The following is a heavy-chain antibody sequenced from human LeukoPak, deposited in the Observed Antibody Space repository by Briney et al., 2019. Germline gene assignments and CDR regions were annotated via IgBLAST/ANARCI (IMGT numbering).Heavy chain of an antibody. Sequence: GASVKVSCKASGYTFKSSDINWVRQATGQGLEWMGWMNPNSGNTGYAQKFQGRVSMTRNISISTAYMKLSSLRSEDTAVYYCASSGFDYAGGFDYRGQGALVTVSS. CDR3: ASSGFDYAGGFDY. CDR1: GYTFKSSD. J-gene: IGHJ4*02. V-gene: IGHV1-8*01. CDR2: MNPNSGNT. D-gene: IGHD5-12*01.